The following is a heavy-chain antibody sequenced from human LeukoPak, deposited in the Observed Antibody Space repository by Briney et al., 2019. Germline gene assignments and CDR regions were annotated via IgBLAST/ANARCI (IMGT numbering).Heavy chain of an antibody. CDR2: IYYSGST. V-gene: IGHV4-59*12. D-gene: IGHD6-13*01. Sequence: SETLSLTCTVSGGSISSYYWSWIRQPPGKGLEWIGSIYYSGSTSYNPSLKSRVTISLDTSKNQFSLKLTSVTAADTAVYYCARKGYSISWYSPWGQGTLVTVSS. CDR1: GGSISSYY. J-gene: IGHJ5*02. CDR3: ARKGYSISWYSP.